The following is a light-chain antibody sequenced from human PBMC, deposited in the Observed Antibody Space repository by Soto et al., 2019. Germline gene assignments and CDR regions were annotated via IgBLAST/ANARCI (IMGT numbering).Light chain of an antibody. V-gene: IGLV2-8*01. CDR3: SSFAGSTDYVL. CDR1: SSDAGGYNY. J-gene: IGLJ2*01. Sequence: QSVLTQPPSASGSPGQSVTISCTGTSSDAGGYNYVSWYQQHPGKAPKLMIYEVSKRPSGVPDRFSGSKSGNTASLTVSGLQAEDEAAYYCSSFAGSTDYVLFGGGTKLTVL. CDR2: EVS.